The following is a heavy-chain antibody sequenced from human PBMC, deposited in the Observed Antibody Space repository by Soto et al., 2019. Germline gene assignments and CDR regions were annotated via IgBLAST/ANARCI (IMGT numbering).Heavy chain of an antibody. CDR3: ARGRYGDY. D-gene: IGHD1-1*01. CDR1: GYEFTTYG. J-gene: IGHJ4*02. CDR2: ISAHNGNT. V-gene: IGHV1-18*01. Sequence: QVHLVQTRGRVKKPGASVRVSCKSSGYEFTTYGITWVGQAPGQGLEWMAWISAHNGNTDYAQKLQGRVTVTRDTSTSTAYMELRSLRSDDTAMYYCARGRYGDYWGQGALVTVSS.